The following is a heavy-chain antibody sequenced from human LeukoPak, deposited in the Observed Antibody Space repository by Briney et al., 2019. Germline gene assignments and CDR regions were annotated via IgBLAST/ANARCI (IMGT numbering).Heavy chain of an antibody. CDR3: ARAVTSTEGY. V-gene: IGHV4-39*01. J-gene: IGHJ4*02. Sequence: PSETLSLTCTVSGSSISSSSYYWGWIRQPPGKGLEWIGSIYYSGSTYYNPSLKSRVTISVDTSKNQFSLKLSSVTAADTAVYYYARAVTSTEGYWGQGTLVTVSS. CDR2: IYYSGST. CDR1: GSSISSSSYY.